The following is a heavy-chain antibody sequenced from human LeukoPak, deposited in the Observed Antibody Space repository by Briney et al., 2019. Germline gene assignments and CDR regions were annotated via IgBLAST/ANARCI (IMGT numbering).Heavy chain of an antibody. J-gene: IGHJ4*02. V-gene: IGHV3-30*04. Sequence: GGSLRLSCAASGFTFSSYAMHWVRQAPGKGLEWVAVISYDGSNKYYADSVKGRFTISRDNSKNTLYLQMNSLRADDTAVYYCARGGYYNILTGFRSRFLGFDYWDQGTLVTVSS. D-gene: IGHD3-9*01. CDR2: ISYDGSNK. CDR3: ARGGYYNILTGFRSRFLGFDY. CDR1: GFTFSSYA.